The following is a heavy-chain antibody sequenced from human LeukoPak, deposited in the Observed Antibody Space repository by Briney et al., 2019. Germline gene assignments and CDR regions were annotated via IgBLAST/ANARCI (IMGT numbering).Heavy chain of an antibody. D-gene: IGHD5-18*01. CDR3: ARDQYSYGHTYDYWYFDL. CDR2: IYYSGST. CDR1: GGSISSFY. J-gene: IGHJ2*01. V-gene: IGHV4-59*12. Sequence: SETLSLTCTVSGGSISSFYWSWIRQPPGKGLEWIAYIYYSGSTNYNPSLQSRVTISVDTSKNQFSLKLSSVTAADTAVYYCARDQYSYGHTYDYWYFDLWGRGTLVTVSS.